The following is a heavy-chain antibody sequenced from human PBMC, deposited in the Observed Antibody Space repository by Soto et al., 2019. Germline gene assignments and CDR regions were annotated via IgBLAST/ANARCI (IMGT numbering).Heavy chain of an antibody. CDR2: ISAYNGNT. D-gene: IGHD3-9*01. CDR1: GYTFTSYG. CDR3: ARSISVLRYFDWLLRLDAFDI. Sequence: QVQLVQSGAEVKKPGASVKVSCKASGYTFTSYGISWVRQAPGQGLEWMGWISAYNGNTNYAQKLQGRVTMTTDTSTSTAYMELRSLRSDDTAVYYCARSISVLRYFDWLLRLDAFDIWGQGTMVTVSS. V-gene: IGHV1-18*01. J-gene: IGHJ3*02.